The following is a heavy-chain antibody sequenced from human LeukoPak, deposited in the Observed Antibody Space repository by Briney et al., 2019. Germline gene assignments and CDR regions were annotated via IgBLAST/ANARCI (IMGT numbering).Heavy chain of an antibody. Sequence: SETLSLTCTVSGGSVSSGSYYWSWIRQPPGKGLEWIGYIYYSGSTNYNPSLKSRVTISVDTSKNQFSLKLSSVTAADTAVYYCSSKATAAGTFFDYWGQGTLVTVPS. V-gene: IGHV4-61*01. CDR3: SSKATAAGTFFDY. CDR2: IYYSGST. D-gene: IGHD6-13*01. CDR1: GGSVSSGSYY. J-gene: IGHJ4*02.